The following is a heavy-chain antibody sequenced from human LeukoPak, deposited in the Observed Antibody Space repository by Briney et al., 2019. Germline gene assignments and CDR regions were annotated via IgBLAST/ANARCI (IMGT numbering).Heavy chain of an antibody. CDR3: ARPIFAPTYYYDSSGHLDAFDI. J-gene: IGHJ3*02. Sequence: ASVKVSCKASGYTFTSYYMHWVRQAPGQGLEWMGIINPSGGSTSYAQKFQGRVTMTRDTSTSTVYMELSSLRSEDTAVYYCARPIFAPTYYYDSSGHLDAFDIWGQGTMVTVSS. D-gene: IGHD3-22*01. V-gene: IGHV1-46*01. CDR1: GYTFTSYY. CDR2: INPSGGST.